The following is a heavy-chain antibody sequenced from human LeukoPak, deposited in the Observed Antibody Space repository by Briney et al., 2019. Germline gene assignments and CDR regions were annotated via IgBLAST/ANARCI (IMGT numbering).Heavy chain of an antibody. Sequence: ASVKVSCKASGYTFTGYYMHWVRQAPGQGLEWMRWINPNSGGTNYAQKFQGRVTMTRDKSISTAYLQWNSLKASDTAMYYCARSYYDSSGYYSLGVLDIWGQGTVVTVSS. V-gene: IGHV1-2*02. CDR3: ARSYYDSSGYYSLGVLDI. J-gene: IGHJ3*02. CDR1: GYTFTGYY. D-gene: IGHD3-22*01. CDR2: INPNSGGT.